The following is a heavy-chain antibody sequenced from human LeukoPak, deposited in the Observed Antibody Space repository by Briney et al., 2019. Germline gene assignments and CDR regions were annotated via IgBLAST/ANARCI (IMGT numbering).Heavy chain of an antibody. CDR2: ISYDGSNK. V-gene: IGHV3-30-3*01. Sequence: GESLRLSCAASGFTFSSYAMHWVRQAPGKGLEWVAVISYDGSNKYYADSVKGRFTISRDNSKNTLYLQMNSLRAEDTAVYYCARDGGTVVVPAAIGYFDYWGQGTLVTVSS. CDR1: GFTFSSYA. D-gene: IGHD2-2*02. J-gene: IGHJ4*02. CDR3: ARDGGTVVVPAAIGYFDY.